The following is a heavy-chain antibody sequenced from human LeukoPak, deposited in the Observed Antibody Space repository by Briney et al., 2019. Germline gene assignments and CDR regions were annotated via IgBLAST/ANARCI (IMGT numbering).Heavy chain of an antibody. CDR1: GFTFSSYG. CDR2: ISYDGSNK. CDR3: ARVGAKFVVVAAGYFDY. Sequence: GGSLRLSCAASGFTFSSYGMHWVRQAPGKGLEWVAVISYDGSNKYYADSVKGRFTISRDNAKNSLYLQMNSLRAEDTAVYYCARVGAKFVVVAAGYFDYWGQGTLVTVSS. J-gene: IGHJ4*02. D-gene: IGHD2-15*01. V-gene: IGHV3-33*05.